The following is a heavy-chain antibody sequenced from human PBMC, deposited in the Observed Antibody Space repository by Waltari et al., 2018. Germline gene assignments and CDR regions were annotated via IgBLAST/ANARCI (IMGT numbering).Heavy chain of an antibody. CDR1: GFTFSWYA. CDR2: ISGVGDRT. Sequence: EVQLLESGGGLVQPGGSLRITCAAPGFTFSWYAMSWVRQAPGKGLEWVSAISGVGDRTYYADSVKGRFTISRDNSKNTVNLQMNSLRAEDTAVYYCAKVASFHSSGWQYWGQGTLVTVSS. V-gene: IGHV3-23*01. CDR3: AKVASFHSSGWQY. D-gene: IGHD6-19*01. J-gene: IGHJ4*02.